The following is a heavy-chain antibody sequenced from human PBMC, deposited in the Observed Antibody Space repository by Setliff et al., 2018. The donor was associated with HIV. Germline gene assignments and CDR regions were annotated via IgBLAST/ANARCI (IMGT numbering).Heavy chain of an antibody. D-gene: IGHD2-15*01. V-gene: IGHV1-18*01. CDR1: GYTFSSYG. CDR3: ARALGGSCPGSFDY. Sequence: ASVKVSCKASGYTFSSYGISWVRQAPGQGLEWMGWISAYNGNTNYAQKFQGRVTMTTDTSTSTAYMEVRSLRSDDTAVYYCARALGGSCPGSFDYWGQGTLVTVSS. CDR2: ISAYNGNT. J-gene: IGHJ4*02.